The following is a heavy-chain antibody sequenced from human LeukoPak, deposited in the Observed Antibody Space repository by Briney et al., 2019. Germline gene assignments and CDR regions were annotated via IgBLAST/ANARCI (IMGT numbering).Heavy chain of an antibody. CDR3: ARHYGP. J-gene: IGHJ5*02. Sequence: PSETLSLTCTVSSGSISTNTYYWGWIRQPPGKGLEWIASIIYSGSTYYNPSLKSRVTISVDTSKSQFSLKMRSVTAEDTAVYYCARHYGPWGQGTLVTVSS. D-gene: IGHD3-10*01. V-gene: IGHV4-39*01. CDR1: SGSISTNTYY. CDR2: IIYSGST.